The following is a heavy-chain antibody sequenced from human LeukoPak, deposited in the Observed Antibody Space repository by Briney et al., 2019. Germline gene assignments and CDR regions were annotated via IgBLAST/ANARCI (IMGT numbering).Heavy chain of an antibody. CDR3: ARGSLVATITRGGWMGERCSGGSCYSVRFDP. V-gene: IGHV1-2*02. J-gene: IGHJ5*02. CDR1: GYTFTGYY. Sequence: ASVKVSCKASGYTFTGYYMHWVRQAPGQGLEWMGWINPNSGGTNYAQKFQGRVTMTRDTSISTAYMELSRLRSDDTAVYYCARGSLVATITRGGWMGERCSGGSCYSVRFDPWGQGTLVTVSS. D-gene: IGHD2-15*01. CDR2: INPNSGGT.